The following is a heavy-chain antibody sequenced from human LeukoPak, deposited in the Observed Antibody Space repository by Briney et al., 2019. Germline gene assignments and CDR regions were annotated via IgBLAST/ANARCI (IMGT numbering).Heavy chain of an antibody. Sequence: GGSLRLSCAASGFTFSSYAMSWVRQAPGMGLEWVSAISGSGGSTYYADSVKGRFTIPRDNSKNTLYLQMNSLRAEDTAVYYCAKDYASYYYDSSAQDVWGKGTTVTVSS. D-gene: IGHD3-22*01. CDR3: AKDYASYYYDSSAQDV. CDR2: ISGSGGST. CDR1: GFTFSSYA. J-gene: IGHJ6*04. V-gene: IGHV3-23*01.